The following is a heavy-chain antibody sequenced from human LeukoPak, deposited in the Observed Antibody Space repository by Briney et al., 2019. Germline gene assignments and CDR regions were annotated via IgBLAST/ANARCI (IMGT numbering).Heavy chain of an antibody. CDR1: GGSISSSSYY. J-gene: IGHJ5*02. D-gene: IGHD4-11*01. V-gene: IGHV4-39*01. Sequence: SETLSLTCTVSGGSISSSSYYWGWIRQPPGKGLEWIGSIYYSGSTYYNPSLKSRVTISVDTSKNQFSLKLSSVTAADTAVYYCARHMSYSNYQLFDPWGQGTLVTVSS. CDR3: ARHMSYSNYQLFDP. CDR2: IYYSGST.